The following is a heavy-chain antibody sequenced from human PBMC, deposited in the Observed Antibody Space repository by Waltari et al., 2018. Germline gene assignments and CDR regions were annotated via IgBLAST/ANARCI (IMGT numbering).Heavy chain of an antibody. CDR3: ARGRGNPYFWFDP. CDR2: INHSGST. Sequence: QVQLQQWGAGLLKPSETLSLTCAVYGGSFSGYYWSWIRQPPGKGLEWIGEINHSGSTNYNPSLKSRVTISVDTSKNQFSLKLSSVTAADTAVYYCARGRGNPYFWFDPWGQGTLVTVSS. J-gene: IGHJ5*02. V-gene: IGHV4-34*01. D-gene: IGHD3-10*01. CDR1: GGSFSGYY.